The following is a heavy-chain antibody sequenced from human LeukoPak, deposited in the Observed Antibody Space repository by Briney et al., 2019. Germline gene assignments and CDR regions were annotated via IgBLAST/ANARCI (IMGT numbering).Heavy chain of an antibody. V-gene: IGHV1-18*01. CDR2: ISAYNGNT. D-gene: IGHD3-22*01. Sequence: ASVKVSCKASGYTFTSYGISWVRQAPGQGLEWMGWISAYNGNTNYAQKLQGRVTMTTDTSTSTAYMELRSLRSDDTAVYYCAGVGYDSSGYPLFLSYWGQGTLVTVSS. CDR1: GYTFTSYG. CDR3: AGVGYDSSGYPLFLSY. J-gene: IGHJ4*02.